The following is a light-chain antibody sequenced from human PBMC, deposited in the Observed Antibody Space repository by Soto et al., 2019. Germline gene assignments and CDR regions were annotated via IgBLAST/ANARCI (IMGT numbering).Light chain of an antibody. CDR3: QKYSSVPF. CDR2: AAS. Sequence: DIQMTQSPTSLSASVRDRVTITCRASQDIRNFVAWYQQKPGKDPKLLIYAASTLQSGVPSRFSGSGSGTDFTLTINSLQPEDVATYSWQKYSSVPFFGPGTKVEIK. J-gene: IGKJ3*01. V-gene: IGKV1-27*01. CDR1: QDIRNF.